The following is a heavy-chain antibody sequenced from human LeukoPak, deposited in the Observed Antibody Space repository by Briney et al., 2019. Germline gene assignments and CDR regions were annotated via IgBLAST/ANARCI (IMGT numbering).Heavy chain of an antibody. D-gene: IGHD2-2*01. Sequence: SETLSLTCAVYGGSFSGYYWSWIRQPPGKGLEWIGEINHSGSTNYNPSLKSRVTISVDTSKNQFSLKLSAVTAADTAVYYCARGPQYPWFDPWGQGTLVTVSS. J-gene: IGHJ5*02. CDR3: ARGPQYPWFDP. CDR2: INHSGST. CDR1: GGSFSGYY. V-gene: IGHV4-34*01.